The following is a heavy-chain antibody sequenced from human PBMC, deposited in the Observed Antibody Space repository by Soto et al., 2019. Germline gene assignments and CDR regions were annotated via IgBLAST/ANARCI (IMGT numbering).Heavy chain of an antibody. V-gene: IGHV3-23*01. CDR3: AKHRYPTLGTGIDY. Sequence: GGSLRLSCAGSGFTFSSHAMSWVRQAPGKGLEWVSGISGSGSSTYYADSVKGRFTISRDKSKNTLYLQMSSLRAEDTAVYYCAKHRYPTLGTGIDYWGQGTLVTVSS. J-gene: IGHJ4*02. CDR2: ISGSGSST. CDR1: GFTFSSHA. D-gene: IGHD1-1*01.